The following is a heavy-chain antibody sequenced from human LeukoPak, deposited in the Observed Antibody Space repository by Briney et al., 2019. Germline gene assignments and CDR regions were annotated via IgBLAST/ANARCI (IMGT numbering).Heavy chain of an antibody. D-gene: IGHD6-13*01. Sequence: ASVKISCKASGYTFTSCGISWVRQAPGQGLEWMGWISAYNGNTNYAQKLQGRVTMTTDTSTSTAYMELSSLRSEDTAVYYCARDKTDSSTYSWFDTWGQGTLVTVSS. J-gene: IGHJ5*02. CDR1: GYTFTSCG. CDR2: ISAYNGNT. CDR3: ARDKTDSSTYSWFDT. V-gene: IGHV1-18*01.